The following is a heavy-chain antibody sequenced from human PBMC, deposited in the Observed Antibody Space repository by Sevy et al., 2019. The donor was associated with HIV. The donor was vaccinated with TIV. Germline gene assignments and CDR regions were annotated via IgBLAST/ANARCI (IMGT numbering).Heavy chain of an antibody. V-gene: IGHV1-18*01. D-gene: IGHD3-9*01. CDR3: ARAVPYYDILTGRNYFDY. CDR2: ISAHNANT. Sequence: ASLKVSCKASGYSFSNYGISWVRQAPGQGLEWMGWISAHNANTNYAQKLQDRVTMTTDTSTSTAYMELRSLRSDDTAVYYCARAVPYYDILTGRNYFDYWGQGTLVTVSS. CDR1: GYSFSNYG. J-gene: IGHJ4*02.